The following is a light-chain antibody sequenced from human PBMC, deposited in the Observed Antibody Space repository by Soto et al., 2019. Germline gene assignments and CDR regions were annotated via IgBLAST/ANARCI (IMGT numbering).Light chain of an antibody. CDR2: NVS. V-gene: IGKV3-20*01. CDR3: QQYGASPET. CDR1: QSVSSY. J-gene: IGKJ1*01. Sequence: EIVLTQSPGTLSLSPGERATLSCRASQSVSSYLAWYQQKPGQAPRLLIYNVSRRATGIPDRFSGSGSGTDFTLTVSRLEPEDFAVYYCQQYGASPETFGQGTKVDIK.